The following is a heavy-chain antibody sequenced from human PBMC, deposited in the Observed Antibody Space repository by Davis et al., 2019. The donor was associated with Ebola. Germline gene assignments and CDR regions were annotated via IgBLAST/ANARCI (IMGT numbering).Heavy chain of an antibody. Sequence: GGSLRLSCAASGFTFSGSAMHWVRQAPGKGLEWVSSISSSSSYIYYADSVKGRFTISRDNAKNSLYLQMNSLRAEDTAVYYCARDERTGYDFWSGYPSSYGMDVWGQGTTVTVSS. CDR3: ARDERTGYDFWSGYPSSYGMDV. D-gene: IGHD3-3*01. CDR1: GFTFSGSA. CDR2: ISSSSSYI. J-gene: IGHJ6*02. V-gene: IGHV3-21*01.